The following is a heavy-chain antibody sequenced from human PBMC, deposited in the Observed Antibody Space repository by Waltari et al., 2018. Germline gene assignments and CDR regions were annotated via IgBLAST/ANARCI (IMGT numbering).Heavy chain of an antibody. J-gene: IGHJ6*03. Sequence: QVQLQESGPGLVKPSETLSLTCPVSGGSISSYYWSWIRQPPGKGREWIGYIYYSGSTNYNPSLKSRVTISVDTSKNQFSLKLSSVTAADTAVYYCARVTKSSSWSGDYYYYYMDVWGKGTTVTVSS. CDR2: IYYSGST. CDR3: ARVTKSSSWSGDYYYYYMDV. V-gene: IGHV4-59*01. D-gene: IGHD6-13*01. CDR1: GGSISSYY.